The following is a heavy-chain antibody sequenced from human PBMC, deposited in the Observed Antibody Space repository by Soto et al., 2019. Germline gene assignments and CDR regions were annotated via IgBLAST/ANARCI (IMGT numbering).Heavy chain of an antibody. Sequence: QVQLVQSGAEVKKPGASVKISGKASGYTFIHYYIHWVRQAPGQGLEWMAIINPNGGSTNYAQKFQGRVTVTSDTSTTTVSMELNSLESDDTDVYFCARSLLQGDFWGQGTLVTVSS. D-gene: IGHD2-21*01. CDR3: ARSLLQGDF. V-gene: IGHV1-46*01. CDR2: INPNGGST. CDR1: GYTFIHYY. J-gene: IGHJ4*02.